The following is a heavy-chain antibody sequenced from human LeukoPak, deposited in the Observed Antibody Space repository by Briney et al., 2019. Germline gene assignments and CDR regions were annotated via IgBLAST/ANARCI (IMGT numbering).Heavy chain of an antibody. CDR1: GFTFSSYS. Sequence: PGGSLRLSCAASGFTFSSYSMNWVRQAPGKGLEWVSSISSSSSYIYYADSVKGRFTISRDNAKNSLYLQMNSLRAEDTAVYYCARDSSWAGSFDYWGQGTLVTVSS. J-gene: IGHJ4*02. V-gene: IGHV3-21*04. D-gene: IGHD6-13*01. CDR3: ARDSSWAGSFDY. CDR2: ISSSSSYI.